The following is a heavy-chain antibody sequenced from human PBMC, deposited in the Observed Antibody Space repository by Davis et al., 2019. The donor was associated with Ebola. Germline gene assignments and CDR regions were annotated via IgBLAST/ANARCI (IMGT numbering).Heavy chain of an antibody. CDR3: ARVRHDYGSGSYSP. CDR2: INHSRST. Sequence: SETLSPTCDVHGGSSSAYYWSWIRQPPGKGLEWIGEINHSRSTNYNPSLKSRVTISVDTSKNQFSLKLSSVTAADTDVYYCARVRHDYGSGSYSPWGQVTLVTVSS. J-gene: IGHJ5*02. CDR1: GGSSSAYY. D-gene: IGHD3-10*01. V-gene: IGHV4-34*01.